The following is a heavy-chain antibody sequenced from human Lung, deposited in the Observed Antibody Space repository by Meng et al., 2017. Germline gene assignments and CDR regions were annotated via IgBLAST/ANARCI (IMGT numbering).Heavy chain of an antibody. Sequence: GESLKISCAASGFTFRNYWMNWIRQVPGKGLEWVANINPDGSGQFYVDPVKGRFTISRHNAKNSLSLQMDGLRGEDTAIYYCTSVSVRILGADKWGQGTLVTVSS. CDR1: GFTFRNYW. V-gene: IGHV3-7*01. CDR3: TSVSVRILGADK. J-gene: IGHJ4*02. D-gene: IGHD3-9*01. CDR2: INPDGSGQ.